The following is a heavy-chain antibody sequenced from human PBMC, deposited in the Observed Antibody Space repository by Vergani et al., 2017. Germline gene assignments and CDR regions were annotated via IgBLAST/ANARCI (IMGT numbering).Heavy chain of an antibody. J-gene: IGHJ6*03. CDR3: ARDPLXVVVPAARRLEDYYIDF. CDR2: ISYDGSNK. D-gene: IGHD2-2*01. Sequence: QVQLVESGGGVVQPGRSLRLSCAASGFTFSSYAMHWVRQAPGKGLEWVAVISYDGSNKYYADSVKGRFTISIDNSKNTLYLQMNSLRAEDTAVYYCARDPLXVVVPAARRLEDYYIDFGGKGTTVTVSS. V-gene: IGHV3-30*04. CDR1: GFTFSSYA.